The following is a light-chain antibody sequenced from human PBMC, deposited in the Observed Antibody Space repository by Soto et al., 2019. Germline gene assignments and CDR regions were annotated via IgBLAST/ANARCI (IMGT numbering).Light chain of an antibody. Sequence: EIVLTQSPGTLSLSPGERATLSCRARQSVSSTYLAWYQQKPGQAPRLLIYGASSRAADIPDRFSGSGSGTDFTLTISRLEPEDFAVYYCQQYGSSSWTFGQGTKVEIK. CDR3: QQYGSSSWT. CDR2: GAS. J-gene: IGKJ1*01. CDR1: QSVSSTY. V-gene: IGKV3-20*01.